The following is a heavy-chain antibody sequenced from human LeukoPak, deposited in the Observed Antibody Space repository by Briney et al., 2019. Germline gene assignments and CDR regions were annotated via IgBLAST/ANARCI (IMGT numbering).Heavy chain of an antibody. D-gene: IGHD5-24*01. Sequence: SETLSLTCTVSGGSISSSSYYWGWIRQPPGKGLEWIGYIYYSGSTNYNPSLKSRVTISVDTSKNQFSLKLSSVTAADTAVYYCAREGMEMATVPPHFDYWGQGTLVTVSS. CDR1: GGSISSSSYY. J-gene: IGHJ4*02. CDR2: IYYSGST. V-gene: IGHV4-61*05. CDR3: AREGMEMATVPPHFDY.